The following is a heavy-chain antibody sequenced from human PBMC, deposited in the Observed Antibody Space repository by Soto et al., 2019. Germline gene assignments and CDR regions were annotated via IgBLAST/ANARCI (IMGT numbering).Heavy chain of an antibody. CDR2: IYYSGST. J-gene: IGHJ4*02. CDR1: GGSISSGGYY. CDR3: ARGAKAYCGGDCYSDYFDY. Sequence: TLSLTCTVSGGSISSGGYYWSWIRQHPGKGLEWIGYIYYSGSTYYNPSLKSRVTISVDTSKNQFSLKLSSVTAADTAVYYCARGAKAYCGGDCYSDYFDYRGQGTLVTVSS. D-gene: IGHD2-21*02. V-gene: IGHV4-31*03.